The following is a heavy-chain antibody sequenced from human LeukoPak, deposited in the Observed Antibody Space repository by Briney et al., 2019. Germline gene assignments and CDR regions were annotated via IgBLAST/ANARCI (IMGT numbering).Heavy chain of an antibody. CDR3: AKDLYYYDSSGLPPDY. J-gene: IGHJ4*02. CDR2: ISYDGSNK. Sequence: GRSLRLSCAASGFTFSSYGMHWVRRAPGKGLEWVAVISYDGSNKYYADSVKGRFTISRDNSKNTLYLQMNSLRAEDTAVYYCAKDLYYYDSSGLPPDYWGQGTLVTVSS. CDR1: GFTFSSYG. V-gene: IGHV3-30*18. D-gene: IGHD3-22*01.